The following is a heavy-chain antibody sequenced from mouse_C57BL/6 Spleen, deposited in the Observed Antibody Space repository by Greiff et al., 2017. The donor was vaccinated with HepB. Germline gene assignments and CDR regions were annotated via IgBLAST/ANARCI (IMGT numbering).Heavy chain of an antibody. CDR1: GFSLSTFGMG. V-gene: IGHV8-8*01. J-gene: IGHJ1*03. CDR3: ARRYDGCWYFDV. Sequence: QVTLKESGPGILQPSQTLSLSCSFSGFSLSTFGMGVGWIRQPSGKGLEWLAHIWWDDDKYYNPALKRRRTISKDTSKNQVFLKIANVDTADTATYYCARRYDGCWYFDVWGTGTTVTVSS. CDR2: IWWDDDK. D-gene: IGHD2-3*01.